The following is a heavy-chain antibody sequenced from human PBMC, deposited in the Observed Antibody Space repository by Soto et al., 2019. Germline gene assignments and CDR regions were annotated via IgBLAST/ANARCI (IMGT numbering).Heavy chain of an antibody. CDR1: GYSFTSYW. CDR3: ARELNYGSVYYGMDV. V-gene: IGHV5-51*01. CDR2: IYPGDSDT. Sequence: GESLKISCKGSGYSFTSYWIGWVRQMPGKGLEWMGIIYPGDSDTRYSPSFQGQVTISADKSISTAYLQWSSLKASDAAMYYCARELNYGSVYYGMDVWGQGTTVTVSS. D-gene: IGHD3-10*01. J-gene: IGHJ6*02.